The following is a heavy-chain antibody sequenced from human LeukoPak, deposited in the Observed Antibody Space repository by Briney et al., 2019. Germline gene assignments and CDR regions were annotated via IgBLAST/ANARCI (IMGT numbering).Heavy chain of an antibody. Sequence: SGGSTYYAHSGKGRFTISRDNSKNTLYLQMNSLRAEDTAVYYCAKYYDSSGYYYGVGFDYWGQGTLVTVSS. J-gene: IGHJ4*02. CDR2: SGGST. CDR3: AKYYDSSGYYYGVGFDY. D-gene: IGHD3-22*01. V-gene: IGHV3-23*01.